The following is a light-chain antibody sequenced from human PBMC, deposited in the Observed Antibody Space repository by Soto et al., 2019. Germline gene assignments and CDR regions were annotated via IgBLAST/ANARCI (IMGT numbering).Light chain of an antibody. CDR1: QSVRNNY. CDR3: QQYGNSPPNT. CDR2: DAS. V-gene: IGKV3-20*01. Sequence: EMVLTQSPGTMSLSPGERATLSCRASQSVRNNYLAWYQQKPGQAPRLLVYDASSRATGIPDRFSGSGSGTDFTLTISRLEPEDFAMYFCQQYGNSPPNTFGQGTRLEIE. J-gene: IGKJ5*01.